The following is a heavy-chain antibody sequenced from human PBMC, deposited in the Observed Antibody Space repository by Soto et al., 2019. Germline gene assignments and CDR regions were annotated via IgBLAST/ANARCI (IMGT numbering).Heavy chain of an antibody. J-gene: IGHJ4*02. Sequence: QVQLVQSGAEVKKPGASVKVSCKASGYTFTSYAISWVRQAPGQGLEWMGWISAYNGNTNYAQKRQGRDNMTTGTSTSSACMELRTLRSADTAGYYCARDLPPEDYWGQGTLVTVSS. CDR3: ARDLPPEDY. CDR2: ISAYNGNT. V-gene: IGHV1-18*01. CDR1: GYTFTSYA.